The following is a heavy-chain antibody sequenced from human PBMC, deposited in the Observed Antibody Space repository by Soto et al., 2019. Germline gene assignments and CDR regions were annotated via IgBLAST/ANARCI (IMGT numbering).Heavy chain of an antibody. V-gene: IGHV3-23*01. J-gene: IGHJ4*02. CDR2: ISSSGDNT. Sequence: AGGSLRLSCAASGLSIGSSAMSWVRQAPGKGLEWVSTISSSGDNTYYADSVEGRFTISRDNTKNTLYLQMNSLRAEDTAIYYCARGSAFIGLDYWGQGTPVTVSS. CDR1: GLSIGSSA. CDR3: ARGSAFIGLDY. D-gene: IGHD1-26*01.